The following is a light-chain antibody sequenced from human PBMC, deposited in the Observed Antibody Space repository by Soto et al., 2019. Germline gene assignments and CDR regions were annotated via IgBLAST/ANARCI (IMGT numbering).Light chain of an antibody. J-gene: IGLJ3*02. CDR2: STS. CDR3: LLYYGGAPLV. CDR1: TGAVTSGYY. V-gene: IGLV7-43*01. Sequence: QAVVTQEPSLTVSPGGTVTLTCASSTGAVTSGYYPNWFQQKPGQAPRALIYSTSNQHSWTPARFSGSLLGGKAALTLSGVQPEDEAEYYCLLYYGGAPLVFGGGTKLTVL.